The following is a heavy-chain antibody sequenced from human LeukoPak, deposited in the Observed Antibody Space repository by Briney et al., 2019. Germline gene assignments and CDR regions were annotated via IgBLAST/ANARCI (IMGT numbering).Heavy chain of an antibody. V-gene: IGHV1-69*04. J-gene: IGHJ5*02. Sequence: SVKVSCKASGGTFSSYAISWVRQAPGQGLEWMGRIIPILGIANYAQKFQGRVTITADKSTSTAYMELSSLRSEDTAVYYCARDHYYGSGRWDWFDPWGQGTLVTVSS. D-gene: IGHD3-10*01. CDR3: ARDHYYGSGRWDWFDP. CDR1: GGTFSSYA. CDR2: IIPILGIA.